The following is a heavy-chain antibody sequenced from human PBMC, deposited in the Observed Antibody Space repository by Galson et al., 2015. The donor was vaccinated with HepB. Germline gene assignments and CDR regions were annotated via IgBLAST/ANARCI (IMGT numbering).Heavy chain of an antibody. V-gene: IGHV1-69*10. CDR1: GGTFSSYA. J-gene: IGHJ4*02. Sequence: SVKVSCKASGGTFSSYAISWVRQAPGQGLEWMGGIIPIFGIANYAQKFQGRVTITADKSTSTAYMELSSLRSEDTAVYYCARGVDSDYFDYWGQGTLVTVSS. CDR3: ARGVDSDYFDY. D-gene: IGHD2-15*01. CDR2: IIPIFGIA.